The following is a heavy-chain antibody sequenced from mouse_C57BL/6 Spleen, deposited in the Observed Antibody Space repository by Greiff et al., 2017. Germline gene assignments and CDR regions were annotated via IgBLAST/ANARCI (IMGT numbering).Heavy chain of an antibody. CDR3: ARPRGSFSWFAY. D-gene: IGHD1-1*01. J-gene: IGHJ3*01. CDR2: IYPGDGDT. CDR1: GYAFSSYW. Sequence: VKLQESGAELVKPGASVKISCKASGYAFSSYWLNWVKQRPGKGLEWIGQIYPGDGDTNYNGQFQGKATLTADKSSSTAYMQLSRLTSEDSAVYLCARPRGSFSWFAYGGKGTLVTVS. V-gene: IGHV1-80*01.